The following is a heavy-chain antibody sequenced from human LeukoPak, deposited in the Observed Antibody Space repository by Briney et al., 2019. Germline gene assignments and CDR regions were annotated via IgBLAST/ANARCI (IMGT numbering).Heavy chain of an antibody. Sequence: PSETLSLTCTVSGDSVSSHYWSWIRQPPGKGLEWIGYIYYSGSTNYNPSLKSRVTISVDTSNNQISLKLTSVTTADTAVYYRARGHYGLDVWGQGTTVIVSS. J-gene: IGHJ6*02. CDR2: IYYSGST. CDR3: ARGHYGLDV. V-gene: IGHV4-59*02. CDR1: GDSVSSHY.